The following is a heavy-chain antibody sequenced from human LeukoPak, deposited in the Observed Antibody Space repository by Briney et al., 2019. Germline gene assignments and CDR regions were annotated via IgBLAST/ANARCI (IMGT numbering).Heavy chain of an antibody. J-gene: IGHJ3*02. V-gene: IGHV4-34*01. CDR2: INHSGST. Sequence: SETLSLTCAVYGGSFSGYYWSWIRQPPGKGLEWIGEINHSGSTYYNPSLKSRVTISVDTSKNQFSLKLSSVTAADTAVYYCARVYYYDSSGYPPGGSNAFDIWGQGTMVTVSS. CDR3: ARVYYYDSSGYPPGGSNAFDI. D-gene: IGHD3-22*01. CDR1: GGSFSGYY.